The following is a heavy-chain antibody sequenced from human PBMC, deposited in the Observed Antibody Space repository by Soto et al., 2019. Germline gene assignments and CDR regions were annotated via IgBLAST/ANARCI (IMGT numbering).Heavy chain of an antibody. CDR3: ARLFGYRSFLDY. Sequence: PSETLSLTCTVSGGSISSSSYYWGWIRQPPGKGLEWIGSIYYSGSTYYNPSLKSRVTISVDTSKNQFSLKLSSVTAADTAVYYCARLFGYRSFLDYWGQGTLVTVSS. D-gene: IGHD5-12*01. CDR1: GGSISSSSYY. J-gene: IGHJ4*02. CDR2: IYYSGST. V-gene: IGHV4-39*01.